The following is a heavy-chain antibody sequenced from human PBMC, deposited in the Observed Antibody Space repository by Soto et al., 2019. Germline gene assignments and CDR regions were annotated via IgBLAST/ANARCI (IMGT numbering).Heavy chain of an antibody. CDR2: IYYSGST. CDR3: ARLRIAVAGFDY. D-gene: IGHD6-19*01. Sequence: TLSLTCTVSGGSISSSSYYWGWIRQPPGKGLEWIGSIYYSGSTYYNPSLKSRVTISVDTSKNQFSLKLSSVTAADTAVYYCARLRIAVAGFDYWGQGILVTVSS. V-gene: IGHV4-39*01. CDR1: GGSISSSSYY. J-gene: IGHJ4*02.